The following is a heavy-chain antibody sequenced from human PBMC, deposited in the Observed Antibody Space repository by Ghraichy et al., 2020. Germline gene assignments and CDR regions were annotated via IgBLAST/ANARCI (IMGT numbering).Heavy chain of an antibody. CDR1: GFTFNSYT. D-gene: IGHD2-15*01. CDR3: ARDKTTWSTHSYYYMDV. J-gene: IGHJ6*03. V-gene: IGHV3-21*01. CDR2: ISSGSSYT. Sequence: GGSLRLSCPASGFTFNSYTMNWVRQAPGKGLEWVSSISSGSSYTYYADSVKGRFTISRDNAKNSLYLQMNSLRAEDTAVYFCARDKTTWSTHSYYYMDVWGKGTTVTASS.